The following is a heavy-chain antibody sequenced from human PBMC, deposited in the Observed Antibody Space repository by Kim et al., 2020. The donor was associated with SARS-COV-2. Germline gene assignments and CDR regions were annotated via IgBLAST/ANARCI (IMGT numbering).Heavy chain of an antibody. Sequence: TTYYNPSLRSRVTISVDTSKNQFSLKLSSVTAADTAVYYCARAKYQQTDYWGQGTLVTVSS. V-gene: IGHV4-39*01. CDR3: ARAKYQQTDY. CDR2: TT. J-gene: IGHJ4*02. D-gene: IGHD2-2*01.